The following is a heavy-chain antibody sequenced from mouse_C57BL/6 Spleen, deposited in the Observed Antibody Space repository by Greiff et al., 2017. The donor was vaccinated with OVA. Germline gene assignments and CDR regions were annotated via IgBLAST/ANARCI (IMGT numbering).Heavy chain of an antibody. CDR1: GYTFTSYW. J-gene: IGHJ1*03. CDR2: IYPSDSET. CDR3: ARETAPGYFDV. D-gene: IGHD3-2*01. Sequence: QVQLKQPGAELVRPGSSVKLSCKASGYTFTSYWMDWVKQRPGQGLEWIGNIYPSDSETHYNQKFKDKATLTVDKSSSTAYMQLSSLTSEDSAVYYCARETAPGYFDVWGTGTTVTVSS. V-gene: IGHV1-61*01.